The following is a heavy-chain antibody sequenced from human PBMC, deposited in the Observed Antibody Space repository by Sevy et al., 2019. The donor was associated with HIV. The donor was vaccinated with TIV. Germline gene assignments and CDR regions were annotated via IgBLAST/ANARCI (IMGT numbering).Heavy chain of an antibody. D-gene: IGHD2-21*01. J-gene: IGHJ3*02. Sequence: GGSLRLSCAASALSLSNYYMTWVRQAPGKGLEWVAHIKQGGNEQFYLESVKGRFTISRDDSKNSVYLQMTSLRAEDTAVYYCAREGVIDDDDGRDFDDAFDIWGHGTMVTVSS. V-gene: IGHV3-7*01. CDR2: IKQGGNEQ. CDR1: ALSLSNYY. CDR3: AREGVIDDDDGRDFDDAFDI.